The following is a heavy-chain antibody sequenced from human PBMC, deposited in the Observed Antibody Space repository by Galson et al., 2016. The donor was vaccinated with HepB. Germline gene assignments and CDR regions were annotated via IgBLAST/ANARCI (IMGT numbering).Heavy chain of an antibody. D-gene: IGHD6-13*01. V-gene: IGHV3-23*01. Sequence: SLRLSCAVSGFSFSSYAMNWVRQAPGKGLEWVSGISGSGDKTYYADSVKGRFTISRDNAKNTVYLHMNSLRAEETALYYCAKTQRRLTMAAAGANDYWGQGILVTVSS. CDR2: ISGSGDKT. CDR1: GFSFSSYA. J-gene: IGHJ4*02. CDR3: AKTQRRLTMAAAGANDY.